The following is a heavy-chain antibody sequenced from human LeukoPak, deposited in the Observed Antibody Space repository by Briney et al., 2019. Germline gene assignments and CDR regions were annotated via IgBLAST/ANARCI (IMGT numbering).Heavy chain of an antibody. J-gene: IGHJ4*02. D-gene: IGHD3-10*01. CDR1: GGSISSYY. CDR2: IYHRGSA. V-gene: IGHV4-59*01. Sequence: SSETLSLTCTVSGGSISSYYWTWIRQPPGKGLEWIGYIYHRGSANYNPSLKSRVSISVDTSKNQFSLTLSSVTAADAAVYYCARAGDYYVSGSYLGYWGQGTLVTVSS. CDR3: ARAGDYYVSGSYLGY.